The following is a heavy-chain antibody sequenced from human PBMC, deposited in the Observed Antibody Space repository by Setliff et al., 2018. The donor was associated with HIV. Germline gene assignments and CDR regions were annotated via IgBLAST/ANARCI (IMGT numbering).Heavy chain of an antibody. CDR1: GGSLTGYY. CDR2: IYYSGNT. V-gene: IGHV4-59*08. J-gene: IGHJ4*02. CDR3: ARHRDGGTYPLDY. Sequence: SETLSLTCTVSGGSLTGYYWSWIRQPPGKGLEWIGWIYYSGNTRYNPPIKTRVTISRDPSKTRFSLQLTSVTAADTAVYYCARHRDGGTYPLDYWGQGTLVTVSS. D-gene: IGHD1-26*01.